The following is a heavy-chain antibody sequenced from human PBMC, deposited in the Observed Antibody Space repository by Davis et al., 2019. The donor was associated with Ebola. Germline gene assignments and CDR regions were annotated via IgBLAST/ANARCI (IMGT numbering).Heavy chain of an antibody. V-gene: IGHV3-23*01. CDR2: ISGSGGST. D-gene: IGHD2-2*01. CDR3: AKEFPDIVVVSWDY. J-gene: IGHJ4*02. CDR1: GFTFSSYA. Sequence: GESLKISCAASGFTFSSYAMHWVRQAPGKGLEWVSAISGSGGSTYYADSVKGRFTISRDNSKNTLYLQMNSLIAEDTAVYYCAKEFPDIVVVSWDYWGQGTLVTVSS.